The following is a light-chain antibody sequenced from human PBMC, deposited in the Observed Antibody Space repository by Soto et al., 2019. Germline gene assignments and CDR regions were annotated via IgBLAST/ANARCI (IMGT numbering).Light chain of an antibody. CDR3: QYYGSSPGT. CDR2: GAS. V-gene: IGKV3-20*01. Sequence: EIVLTQSPGTLSLSPGERATLSCRASQSISSSYLAWYQQKPGQAPRLLIFGASTRATGIPDRFSGSGSGTAFTLTISRLAPEDFAVYACQYYGSSPGTFGQGTKVEIK. CDR1: QSISSSY. J-gene: IGKJ1*01.